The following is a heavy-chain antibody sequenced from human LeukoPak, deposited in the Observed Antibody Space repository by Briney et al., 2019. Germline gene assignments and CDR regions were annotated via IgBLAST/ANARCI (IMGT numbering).Heavy chain of an antibody. Sequence: ASETLSLTCAVYGGSFSGYYWSWIRQPPGKGLEWIGEINHSGSTNYNPSLKSRVTISVDTSKNQFSLKLSSVTAADTAVYYCARGTRLLGYYYYYMDVWGKGTTVTVSS. CDR3: ARGTRLLGYYYYYMDV. CDR2: INHSGST. CDR1: GGSFSGYY. J-gene: IGHJ6*03. D-gene: IGHD5-12*01. V-gene: IGHV4-34*01.